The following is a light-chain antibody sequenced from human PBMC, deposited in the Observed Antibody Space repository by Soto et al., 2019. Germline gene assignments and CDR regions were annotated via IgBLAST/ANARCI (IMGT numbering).Light chain of an antibody. CDR1: QSISTN. CDR3: QQFNDWPPWP. J-gene: IGKJ1*01. CDR2: GAS. Sequence: EIVMTQSPATLSVSPGERATLSCRASQSISTNLAWYQQKPGQAPRLLMYGASTRATGIPARFSGTGSGTEFTLTISSLQSEDFAVYYCQQFNDWPPWPFGQGTKVEIK. V-gene: IGKV3-15*01.